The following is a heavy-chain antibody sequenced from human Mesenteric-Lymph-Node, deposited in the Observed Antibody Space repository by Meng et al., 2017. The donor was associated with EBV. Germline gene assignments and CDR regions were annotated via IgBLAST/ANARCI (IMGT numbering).Heavy chain of an antibody. CDR1: XDSVSSNTAA. CDR3: ASSRPLAGNWNYHY. CDR2: TYYRSKWYT. J-gene: IGHJ4*02. Sequence: QVQLQQSGPGLVKPSQTLSLTCAXXXDSVSSNTAAWNWIRQSPTRGLEWLGRTYYRSKWYTDYAVSVKSRITINPDTSKNQFSLQLNSVTPEDTAVYYCASSRPLAGNWNYHYWGQGTLVTVSS. V-gene: IGHV6-1*01. D-gene: IGHD1-7*01.